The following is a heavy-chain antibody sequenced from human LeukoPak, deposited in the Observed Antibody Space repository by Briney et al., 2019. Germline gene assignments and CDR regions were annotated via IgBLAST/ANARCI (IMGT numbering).Heavy chain of an antibody. CDR2: INPTGDST. D-gene: IGHD3-10*01. CDR1: GYTFTSYY. J-gene: IGHJ5*02. V-gene: IGHV1-46*01. CDR3: GEGGSGSENYFPPVSGANCSDP. Sequence: GASVKVSCKASGYTFTSYYMHWVRQAPGQGLEWMGLINPTGDSTGYAQKFQGRVTMTRDMSTSTDYMELSSLRSEDTAIYYCGEGGSGSENYFPPVSGANCSDPGGQGTLVTFS.